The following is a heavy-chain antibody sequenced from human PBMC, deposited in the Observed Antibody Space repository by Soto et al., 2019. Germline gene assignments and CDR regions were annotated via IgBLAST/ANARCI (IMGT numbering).Heavy chain of an antibody. CDR1: GFTFTSSA. J-gene: IGHJ6*02. Sequence: EASVKVSCKASGFTFTSSAVQWVRQARGQRLEWIGWIVVGSGNTNYAQKFQERVTITRDMSTSTAYMELSSLRSEDTAVYYCAAVGGYSLMVDYYYGMDVWGQGTTVTVSS. V-gene: IGHV1-58*01. D-gene: IGHD3-22*01. CDR3: AAVGGYSLMVDYYYGMDV. CDR2: IVVGSGNT.